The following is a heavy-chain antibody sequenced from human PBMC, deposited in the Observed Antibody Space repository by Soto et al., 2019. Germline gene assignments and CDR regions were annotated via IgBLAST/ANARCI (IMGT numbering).Heavy chain of an antibody. CDR2: IYRTYGRSRT. Sequence: EEQLVESGGGLVQLGGSLRLSCAASGFSVSEKHMSWVRQAPGEGLEWVSNIYRTYGRSRTGYADYVEGRFTISRDNSKNTLSRQVTTLRAEDTAVYCCARADRSAFDVWGQGAMVIVAS. J-gene: IGHJ3*01. D-gene: IGHD2-15*01. V-gene: IGHV3-66*01. CDR1: GFSVSEKH. CDR3: ARADRSAFDV.